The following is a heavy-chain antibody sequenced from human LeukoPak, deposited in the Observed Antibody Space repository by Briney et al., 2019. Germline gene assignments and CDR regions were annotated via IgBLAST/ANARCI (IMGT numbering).Heavy chain of an antibody. V-gene: IGHV3-7*01. Sequence: PGGSLRLSCAASGFTFSGYWMSWVRQAPGKGLEWVANIKQDGSEKYYVDSVKGRFTISRDNAKNSLYLQMNSLRAEDTAVYYCARVPDIVVVVAALDAFDIWGQGTMVTVSS. CDR2: IKQDGSEK. CDR1: GFTFSGYW. D-gene: IGHD2-15*01. J-gene: IGHJ3*02. CDR3: ARVPDIVVVVAALDAFDI.